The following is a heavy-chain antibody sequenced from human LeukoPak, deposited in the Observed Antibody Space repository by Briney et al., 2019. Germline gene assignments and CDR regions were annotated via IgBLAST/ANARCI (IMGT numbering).Heavy chain of an antibody. CDR2: ISAYNGNT. Sequence: ASVKVSCEASGYTFTSYGISWVRQAPGQGLEWMGWISAYNGNTNYAQKLQGRVTMTTDTSTSTAYMELRSLRSDDTAVYYCARDLTVDYYGSGNRPWYPDYWGQGTLVTVSS. V-gene: IGHV1-18*01. D-gene: IGHD3-10*01. J-gene: IGHJ4*02. CDR1: GYTFTSYG. CDR3: ARDLTVDYYGSGNRPWYPDY.